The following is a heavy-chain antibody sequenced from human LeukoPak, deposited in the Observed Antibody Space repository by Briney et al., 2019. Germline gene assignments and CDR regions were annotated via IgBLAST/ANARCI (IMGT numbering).Heavy chain of an antibody. Sequence: TSETLSLTCAVSGGSISSDKWWTWVRQPPGRGLEWIGEVHHRKNTNYSPSLKSRVTISVDTSKNQFSLNLSSVTTADTGVYFCARGLVVGAGRLDPWGQGTLAIVSS. J-gene: IGHJ5*02. D-gene: IGHD3-22*01. CDR2: VHHRKNT. CDR1: GGSISSDKW. V-gene: IGHV4-4*02. CDR3: ARGLVVGAGRLDP.